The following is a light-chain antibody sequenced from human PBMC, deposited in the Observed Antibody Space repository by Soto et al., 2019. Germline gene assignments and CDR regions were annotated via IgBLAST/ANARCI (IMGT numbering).Light chain of an antibody. Sequence: SYELTQPPSVSLAPGKTARITCGGNNIATYSVHWYRQKPGQAPVLVISNDNDRPSGIPDRVSGSNSGHTATLTIRRVEAGDEADYYCQLWDNKNDEVVFGGGTKLTVL. CDR1: NIATYS. CDR2: NDN. CDR3: QLWDNKNDEVV. J-gene: IGLJ3*02. V-gene: IGLV3-21*04.